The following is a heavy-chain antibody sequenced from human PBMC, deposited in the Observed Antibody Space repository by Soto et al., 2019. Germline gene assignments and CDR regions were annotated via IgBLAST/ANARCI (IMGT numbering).Heavy chain of an antibody. J-gene: IGHJ4*02. CDR2: IYYSGST. Sequence: PSETLSLTCTVSGGSVSSGSYYWSWIRQPPGKGLEWIGYIYYSGSTNYNPSLKSRVTISVDTSKNKFSLKLSSVTAADTAVYYCAREYSSSSSFDYWGQGTLVTVS. CDR1: GGSVSSGSYY. V-gene: IGHV4-61*01. D-gene: IGHD6-6*01. CDR3: AREYSSSSSFDY.